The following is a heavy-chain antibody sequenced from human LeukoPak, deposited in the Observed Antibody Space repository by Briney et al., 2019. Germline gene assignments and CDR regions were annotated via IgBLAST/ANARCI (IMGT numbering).Heavy chain of an antibody. CDR3: ARAPRDGYYFDY. CDR2: IYYSGST. Sequence: SETLSLTCTVSGGSISSSSYYWGWIRQPPGKGLEWIGSIYYSGSTYYNPSLKSRVTISVDTSKNQFSLKLSSVTAADTAVYYCARAPRDGYYFDYWGQGTLVTVSS. CDR1: GGSISSSSYY. J-gene: IGHJ4*02. V-gene: IGHV4-39*01. D-gene: IGHD5-24*01.